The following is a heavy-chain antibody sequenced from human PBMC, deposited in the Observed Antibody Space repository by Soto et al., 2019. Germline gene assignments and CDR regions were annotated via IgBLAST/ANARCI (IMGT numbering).Heavy chain of an antibody. J-gene: IGHJ6*02. V-gene: IGHV4-61*08. CDR2: IYYSGNT. CDR3: ARDRGVAEAWLGRFGSGTRYSFNGMDV. CDR1: GGSISSGGYY. D-gene: IGHD1-7*01. Sequence: SETLSLTCPVSGGSISSGGYYLSWIRQHPGKGLERIGYIYYSGNTKYNPSLQSRATISVDTSKNQLSLYLSSVTAADTAVYYCARDRGVAEAWLGRFGSGTRYSFNGMDVWGQGTTVTVSS.